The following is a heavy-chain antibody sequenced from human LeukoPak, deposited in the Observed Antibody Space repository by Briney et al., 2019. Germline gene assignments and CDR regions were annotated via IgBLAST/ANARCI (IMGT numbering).Heavy chain of an antibody. D-gene: IGHD5-18*01. V-gene: IGHV4-34*01. J-gene: IGHJ5*02. CDR1: GGSFSGYY. Sequence: PSETLSLTCAVYGGSFSGYYWSWIRQPPGKGLEWIGEINHSGSTNYNPSLKSRVTISVDTSKNQFSLKLSSVTAADTAVYYCARNLQLWLPRWFDPWGQGTLVTDSS. CDR3: ARNLQLWLPRWFDP. CDR2: INHSGST.